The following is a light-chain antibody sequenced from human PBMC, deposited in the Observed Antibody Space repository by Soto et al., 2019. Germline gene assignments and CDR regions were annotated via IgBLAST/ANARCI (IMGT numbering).Light chain of an antibody. CDR2: DVS. CDR1: SSDVGDYNF. Sequence: QSALSQPASVSGSPGQSITISCTGTSSDVGDYNFVSWYQQHPGKAPKLVIYDVSDRPSGVSSCFSGSKSGNTASLTISGLQAEDEADFYCSSYSSTPPHVVFGGGTKLTVL. J-gene: IGLJ2*01. V-gene: IGLV2-14*03. CDR3: SSYSSTPPHVV.